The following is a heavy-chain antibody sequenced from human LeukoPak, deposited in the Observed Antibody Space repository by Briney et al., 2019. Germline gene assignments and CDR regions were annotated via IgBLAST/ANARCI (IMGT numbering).Heavy chain of an antibody. D-gene: IGHD2-2*01. Sequence: GASVKVSCKASGGTFSSYAISWVRQAPGQGLEWKGRIIPILGIANYAQKFQGRVTITADKSTSTAYMELSSLRSEDTAVYYCARTSGAPDCSSTSCYFAAFVIWGQGTMVTVSS. V-gene: IGHV1-69*04. CDR2: IIPILGIA. CDR3: ARTSGAPDCSSTSCYFAAFVI. CDR1: GGTFSSYA. J-gene: IGHJ3*02.